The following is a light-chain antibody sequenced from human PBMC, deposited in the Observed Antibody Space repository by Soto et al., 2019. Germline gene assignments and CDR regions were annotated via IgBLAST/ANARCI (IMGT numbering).Light chain of an antibody. J-gene: IGKJ2*01. V-gene: IGKV3-15*01. Sequence: EIVMTQSPATLSVSPGEGATLSCRASQTVGSSLAWYQQKPGQAHRRLIYGAFTRVTGVPARFSGSGSGTEFTLTISSLQSEDFAVYYCQEYINWPVYTFGQGTKLEIK. CDR2: GAF. CDR3: QEYINWPVYT. CDR1: QTVGSS.